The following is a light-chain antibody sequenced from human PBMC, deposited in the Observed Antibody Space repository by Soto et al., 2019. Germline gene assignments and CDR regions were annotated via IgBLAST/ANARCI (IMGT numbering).Light chain of an antibody. Sequence: QSALTQPASVSGSPGQSITISCTGTSSDIGDYNYVSWYQQHPGKAPKLMIYEVSYRPSGVSDRFSGSKSDNTASLTISGRQAEDEAHYYCSSHSSSSTLYVFGTGTKLTVL. CDR2: EVS. V-gene: IGLV2-14*01. CDR3: SSHSSSSTLYV. J-gene: IGLJ1*01. CDR1: SSDIGDYNY.